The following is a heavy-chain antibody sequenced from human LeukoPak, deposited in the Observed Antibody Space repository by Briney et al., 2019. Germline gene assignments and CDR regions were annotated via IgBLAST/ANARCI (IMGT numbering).Heavy chain of an antibody. CDR3: ARDARGDYDFWSGYYTPANWFDP. J-gene: IGHJ5*02. V-gene: IGHV4-59*01. CDR1: GGSISSYY. D-gene: IGHD3-3*01. Sequence: SETLSLTCTVSGGSISSYYWSWIRQPPGKGLEWIGYIYYRGSTNYNPSLKSRVTISVDTSKNQFSLKLSSVTAADTAVYYCARDARGDYDFWSGYYTPANWFDPWGQGTLVTVSS. CDR2: IYYRGST.